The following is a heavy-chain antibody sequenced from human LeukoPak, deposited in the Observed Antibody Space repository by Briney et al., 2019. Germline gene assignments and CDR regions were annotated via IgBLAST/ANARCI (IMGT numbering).Heavy chain of an antibody. CDR1: GFTFNKYA. CDR3: AKLSTYGDSTEDH. J-gene: IGHJ4*02. CDR2: VIIGGGRS. V-gene: IGHV3-23*01. D-gene: IGHD4-17*01. Sequence: PGTSLSLSCAASGFTFNKYAMSWVRQAPEKGLEWVSSVIIGGGRSEYADSVKGRFTISRDNSQNTLYLQLNSLRVEDTAVYYCAKLSTYGDSTEDHWGQGTLVTVSS.